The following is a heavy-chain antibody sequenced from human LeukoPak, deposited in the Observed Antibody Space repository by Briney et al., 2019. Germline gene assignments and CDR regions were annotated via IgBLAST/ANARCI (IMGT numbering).Heavy chain of an antibody. CDR3: AREIVSAVAGNFDY. Sequence: GGSLRLSCAASGFGFSSYAMSWVRQAPGKGLEWVSSISGSGDNTYYAESVKGRFTISRDNAQNSLYLEMNSLRAEDTAVYYCAREIVSAVAGNFDYWGQGTLVTVSS. J-gene: IGHJ4*02. CDR2: ISGSGDNT. CDR1: GFGFSSYA. D-gene: IGHD6-19*01. V-gene: IGHV3-23*01.